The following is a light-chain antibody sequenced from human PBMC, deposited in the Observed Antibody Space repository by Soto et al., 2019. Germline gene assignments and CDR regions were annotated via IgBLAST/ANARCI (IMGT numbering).Light chain of an antibody. CDR1: SGSGSSTYY. J-gene: IGLJ2*01. V-gene: IGLV8-61*01. CDR2: NTD. CDR3: VLYMGGGILV. Sequence: QTVVTQVPSFSVSPGGTVTLTCALTSGSGSSTYYPSWYQQTPAQAPRTLIYNTDTRSSWVPDRFAGSILGNKAALTITGAQADDEYDYYCVLYMGGGILVFGGGTQLTVL.